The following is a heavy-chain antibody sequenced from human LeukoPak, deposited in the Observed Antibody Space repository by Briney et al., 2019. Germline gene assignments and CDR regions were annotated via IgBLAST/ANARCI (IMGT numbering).Heavy chain of an antibody. CDR1: GFTFSSYA. V-gene: IGHV3-30-3*01. D-gene: IGHD2-15*01. CDR3: ARVRISLGSYYYMDV. J-gene: IGHJ6*03. CDR2: ISYDGSNK. Sequence: GGSLRLSCAASGFTFSSYAMHWVRQAPGKGLEWVAVISYDGSNKYYADSVKGRFTISRDNSKNTLYLQMNSLRAEDTAVYYCARVRISLGSYYYMDVWGKGTTVTVSS.